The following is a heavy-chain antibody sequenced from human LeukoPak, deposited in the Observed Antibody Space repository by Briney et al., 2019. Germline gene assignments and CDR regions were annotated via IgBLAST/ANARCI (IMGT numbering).Heavy chain of an antibody. CDR2: INHSGST. CDR3: ARADIENWFDP. J-gene: IGHJ5*02. V-gene: IGHV4-34*01. D-gene: IGHD2-15*01. Sequence: SETLSLTCAVYGGSFSGYSWTWIRQPPGKGLEWIGDINHSGSTNYNTSLKSRVTISVDTSNNHFSLKLSSVTAADTAVYYCARADIENWFDPWGQGTLVTVSP. CDR1: GGSFSGYS.